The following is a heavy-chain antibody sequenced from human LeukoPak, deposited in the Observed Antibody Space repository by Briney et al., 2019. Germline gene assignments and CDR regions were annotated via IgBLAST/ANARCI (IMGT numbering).Heavy chain of an antibody. V-gene: IGHV4-59*01. J-gene: IGHJ3*02. CDR3: ARVGYCSGGSCYAVFDI. CDR2: IYYSGST. Sequence: PSETLSLTCTVSGGSISSYYWSWIRQPPGKGLEWIGYIYYSGSTNYNPSLKSRVTISVDTSKNQFSLKLSSVTAADTAVYYCARVGYCSGGSCYAVFDIWGQGTMVTVSS. D-gene: IGHD2-15*01. CDR1: GGSISSYY.